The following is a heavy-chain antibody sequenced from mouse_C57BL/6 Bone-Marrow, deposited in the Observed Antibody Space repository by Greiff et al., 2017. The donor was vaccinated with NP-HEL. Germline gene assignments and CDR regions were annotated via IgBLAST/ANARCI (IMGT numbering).Heavy chain of an antibody. J-gene: IGHJ1*03. Sequence: EVKLMESGGGLVKPGGSLKLSCAASGFTFSDYGMHWVRQAPEKGLEWVAYISSGSSTIYYADPVKGRFTISRDNAKHTLFLQMTSLRSEDTAMYYCARGRYYGSSFHWYFDVWGTGTTVTVSS. D-gene: IGHD1-1*01. V-gene: IGHV5-17*01. CDR1: GFTFSDYG. CDR3: ARGRYYGSSFHWYFDV. CDR2: ISSGSSTI.